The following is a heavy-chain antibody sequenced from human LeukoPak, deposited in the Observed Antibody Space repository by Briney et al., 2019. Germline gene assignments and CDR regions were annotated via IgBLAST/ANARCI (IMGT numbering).Heavy chain of an antibody. Sequence: PSETLSLTCAVSGGSISSGGYSWSWIRQPPGKGLEWIGYIYHSGSTYYNPSLKSRVTISVDRSKNQFSLKLSSVTAADTAVYYCARALYYDSSGYLIDAFDIWGQGTMATVSS. CDR3: ARALYYDSSGYLIDAFDI. D-gene: IGHD3-22*01. CDR2: IYHSGST. CDR1: GGSISSGGYS. V-gene: IGHV4-30-2*01. J-gene: IGHJ3*02.